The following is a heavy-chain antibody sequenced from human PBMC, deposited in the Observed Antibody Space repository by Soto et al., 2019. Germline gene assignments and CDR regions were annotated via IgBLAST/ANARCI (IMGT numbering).Heavy chain of an antibody. V-gene: IGHV1-18*04. D-gene: IGHD3-3*01. Sequence: ASVKVSCKTSGYVFTSFGISWVRQAPGQGLEWMGWVRPYNGDTKYAEKFQGRVTMTSDTSTTTGYMELRGLRSDDTAVYYCVRRMFYDFWSQYYYFDNWGQGTQVTVSS. CDR3: VRRMFYDFWSQYYYFDN. CDR2: VRPYNGDT. J-gene: IGHJ4*02. CDR1: GYVFTSFG.